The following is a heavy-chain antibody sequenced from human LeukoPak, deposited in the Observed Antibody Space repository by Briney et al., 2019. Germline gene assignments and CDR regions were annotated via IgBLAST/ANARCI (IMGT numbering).Heavy chain of an antibody. J-gene: IGHJ4*02. CDR2: IRPDGGEK. V-gene: IGHV3-7*03. CDR3: ARGGYTNGYAY. Sequence: GGSLRLSCAASGFNFNNYWVSWVRQAPGNGLGWVANIRPDGGEKYYVDSVKGRFTISRDNAKNSVVLQMNSLRAEDTAVYYCARGGYTNGYAYWGQGTLVTVSS. CDR1: GFNFNNYW. D-gene: IGHD5-18*01.